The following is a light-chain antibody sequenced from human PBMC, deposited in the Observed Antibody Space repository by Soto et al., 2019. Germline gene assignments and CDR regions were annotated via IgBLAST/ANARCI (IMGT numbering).Light chain of an antibody. Sequence: QLVLTQPPSASGTPGQSVTISCSGSSSNIGSNTVNWYQQLSGTAPKLLNYSNNQRPSGVPDRYSGSTSRTSASLAISGLQSEDEADYYCAALDDSLNGPVFGNGTKLTVL. CDR2: SNN. CDR1: SSNIGSNT. J-gene: IGLJ1*01. CDR3: AALDDSLNGPV. V-gene: IGLV1-44*01.